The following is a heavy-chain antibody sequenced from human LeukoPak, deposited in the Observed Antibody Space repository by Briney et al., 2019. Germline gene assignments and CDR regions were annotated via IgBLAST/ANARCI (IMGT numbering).Heavy chain of an antibody. CDR3: AGWYSVDAFDI. CDR1: GGSISSHY. V-gene: IGHV4-59*11. J-gene: IGHJ3*02. CDR2: IYYSGST. D-gene: IGHD6-13*01. Sequence: SETLSLTCTVSGGSISSHYWSWIRQPPGKGLEWIGYIYYSGSTNYNPSLKSRVTISVDTSKNQFSLKLSSVTAADTAVYYCAGWYSVDAFDIWGQGTMVTVSS.